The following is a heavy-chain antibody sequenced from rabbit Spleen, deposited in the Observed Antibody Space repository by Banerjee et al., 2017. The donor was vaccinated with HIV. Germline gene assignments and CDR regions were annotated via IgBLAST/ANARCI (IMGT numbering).Heavy chain of an antibody. CDR2: IYPDGSGST. D-gene: IGHD2-1*01. Sequence: QSLEESGGDLVKPEGSLTLTCTASGFSFSSSYYICWVRQAPGKGPEWIGCIYPDGSGSTAYANWAKGRFTISKASSATVTLQMTSLTAADTATYFCARGSATMTMMITGFYFNLWGPGTLVTVS. CDR3: ARGSATMTMMITGFYFNL. CDR1: GFSFSSSYY. V-gene: IGHV1S40*01. J-gene: IGHJ4*01.